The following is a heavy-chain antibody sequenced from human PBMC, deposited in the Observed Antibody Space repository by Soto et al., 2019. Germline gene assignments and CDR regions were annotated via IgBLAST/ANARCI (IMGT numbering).Heavy chain of an antibody. J-gene: IGHJ4*02. D-gene: IGHD3-22*01. CDR1: GYTFTTYG. CDR3: ARGPTDYYDNSGNYFLDY. CDR2: ISTYYGNT. Sequence: QVRLVQSGAEVNKPWASVKVSCKASGYTFTTYGMSWVRQAPGQGLDWMGWISTYYGNTKYAERLQGRVTMTTDKTKSTAYMELRSLRSDDTAVYYCARGPTDYYDNSGNYFLDYWGQGTLVTVSS. V-gene: IGHV1-18*01.